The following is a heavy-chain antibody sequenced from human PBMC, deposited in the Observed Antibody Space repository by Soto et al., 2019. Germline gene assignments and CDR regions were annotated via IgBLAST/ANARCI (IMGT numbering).Heavy chain of an antibody. D-gene: IGHD2-15*01. CDR1: GYTFTGYY. CDR3: ARDLAKGGGSAGFDV. V-gene: IGHV1-2*02. CDR2: INPNSGGT. Sequence: QVQLVQSGAEVKKPGASVKVSCKASGYTFTGYYIHWVRQAPGQGLEWMGWINPNSGGTKYPQKFQGRVTMTRDTSISTVYMSLTGLKSDDTAVYFCARDLAKGGGSAGFDVWGQGTLVTVSS. J-gene: IGHJ3*01.